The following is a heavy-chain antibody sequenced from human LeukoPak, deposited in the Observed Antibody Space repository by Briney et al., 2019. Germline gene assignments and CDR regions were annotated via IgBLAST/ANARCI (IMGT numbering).Heavy chain of an antibody. V-gene: IGHV1-69*06. CDR3: ATHYYGSGSLLFDP. CDR1: GGTFSSYA. J-gene: IGHJ5*02. Sequence: ASVKVSCKASGGTFSSYAISRVRQAPGQGLEWMGGIIPIFGTANYAQKFQGRVTITADKSTSTAYMELSSLRSEDTAVYYCATHYYGSGSLLFDPWGQGTLVTVSS. CDR2: IIPIFGTA. D-gene: IGHD3-10*01.